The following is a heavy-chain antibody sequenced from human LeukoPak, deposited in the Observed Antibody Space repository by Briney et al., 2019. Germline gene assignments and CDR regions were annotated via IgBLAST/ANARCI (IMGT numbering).Heavy chain of an antibody. CDR3: AKDSYSTKGYRYGLFDY. D-gene: IGHD5-18*01. CDR1: GFTFSSYE. CDR2: ITSSSSTI. Sequence: PGGSLRLSCAASGFTFSSYEMNWVRQAPGKGLEWVSYITSSSSTIYYADSVKGRFTISRDNAKNSLYLQMNSLRAEDTAVYYCAKDSYSTKGYRYGLFDYWGQGTLVTVSS. J-gene: IGHJ4*02. V-gene: IGHV3-48*03.